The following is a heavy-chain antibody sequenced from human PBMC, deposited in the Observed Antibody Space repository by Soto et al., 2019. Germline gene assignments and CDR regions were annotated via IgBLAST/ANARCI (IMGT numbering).Heavy chain of an antibody. Sequence: ASVKVSCKASGYTITSYGISWVRQAPGQGLEWMGWINTYNGNTKYAQKFQGRVTMTTDKSTSTAYMELRTLRSDDTAVYYCARYCSGGSCHNGAPDYWGQGTLVTVSS. V-gene: IGHV1-18*01. CDR1: GYTITSYG. D-gene: IGHD2-15*01. J-gene: IGHJ4*02. CDR2: INTYNGNT. CDR3: ARYCSGGSCHNGAPDY.